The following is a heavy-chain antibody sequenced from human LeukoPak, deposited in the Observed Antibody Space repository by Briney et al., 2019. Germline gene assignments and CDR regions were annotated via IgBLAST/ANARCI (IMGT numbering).Heavy chain of an antibody. CDR3: AKVCWGITMIVVVKSYYFDY. CDR1: GFTFTSYA. Sequence: GGSLRLSCAASGFTFTSYAMTWVRQAPGKGLEWVSAISGSGGSTYYADSVKGRFTISRDNSENTLYLQMNSLRAEDTAVYYCAKVCWGITMIVVVKSYYFDYWGQGTMVTVSS. J-gene: IGHJ4*02. D-gene: IGHD3-22*01. CDR2: ISGSGGST. V-gene: IGHV3-23*01.